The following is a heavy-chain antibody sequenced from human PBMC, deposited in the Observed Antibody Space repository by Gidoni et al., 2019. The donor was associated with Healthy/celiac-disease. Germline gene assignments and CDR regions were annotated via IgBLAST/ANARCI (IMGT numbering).Heavy chain of an antibody. CDR1: GGSIRSSSYA. D-gene: IGHD3-16*02. Sequence: QLQLQASGPGLVKPSETQSLTCTVSGGSIRSSSYAWGWVRPPPGKGLEWIGSIDYSGSTYYNPSLKSRVTISVDTSKNQFSLKLSSVTAADTAVYYCARGAVEDDYIWGSYRGTRFDYWGQGTLVTVSS. CDR2: IDYSGST. V-gene: IGHV4-39*01. J-gene: IGHJ4*02. CDR3: ARGAVEDDYIWGSYRGTRFDY.